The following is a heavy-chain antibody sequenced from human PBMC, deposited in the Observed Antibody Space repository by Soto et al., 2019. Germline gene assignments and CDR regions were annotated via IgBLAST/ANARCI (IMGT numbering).Heavy chain of an antibody. CDR1: GFTFSSYS. CDR3: ARESRFLEWLSLNWFDP. V-gene: IGHV3-48*02. D-gene: IGHD3-3*01. CDR2: ISSSSSTI. Sequence: GGSLGLSCAASGFTFSSYSMNWVRQAPGKGLEWVSYISSSSSTIYYADSVKGRFTISRDNAKNSLYLQMSSLRDEDTAVYYCARESRFLEWLSLNWFDPWGQGTLVTVSS. J-gene: IGHJ5*02.